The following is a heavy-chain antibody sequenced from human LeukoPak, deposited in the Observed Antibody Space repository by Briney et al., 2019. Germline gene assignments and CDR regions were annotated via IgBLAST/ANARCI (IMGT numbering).Heavy chain of an antibody. V-gene: IGHV1-18*01. D-gene: IGHD3-3*01. CDR1: GYPFISTG. J-gene: IGHJ4*02. CDR3: ARDHGGFWSGSAGF. CDR2: ISPYNGNT. Sequence: ASVKVSCKASGYPFISTGINWLRQAPGHGLEWMGWISPYNGNTNFAQQFQNRLTLTTDTSSRTSFTELKSLRYEDTATYYCARDHGGFWSGSAGFWGQGTLLTVSS.